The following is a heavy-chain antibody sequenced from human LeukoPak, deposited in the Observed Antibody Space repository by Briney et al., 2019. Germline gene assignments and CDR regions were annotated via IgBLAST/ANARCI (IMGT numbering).Heavy chain of an antibody. V-gene: IGHV1-2*02. CDR2: INPNSGGT. D-gene: IGHD5-12*01. CDR3: ARGGGYSGYDYVGFFDY. J-gene: IGHJ4*02. Sequence: GASVKVSCKASGYTFTGYYTHWVRQAPGQGLEWMGWINPNSGGTNYAQKFQGRVTMTRDTSISTAYMELSRLRSDDTAVYYCARGGGYSGYDYVGFFDYWGQGTLVTVSS. CDR1: GYTFTGYY.